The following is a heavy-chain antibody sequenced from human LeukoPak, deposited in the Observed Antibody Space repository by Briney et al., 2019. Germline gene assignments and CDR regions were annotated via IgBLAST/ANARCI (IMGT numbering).Heavy chain of an antibody. V-gene: IGHV3-23*01. D-gene: IGHD4-17*01. Sequence: DSLRLSCAASGFSFNIYAMSWVRQTPGKGLEWVAAIDRSGGSTFYADSVKGRFTISKDNSKNTLYLQINSLRVDDTAIYYCARGSHGEHDSWGQGTLVTVSS. CDR2: IDRSGGST. CDR1: GFSFNIYA. J-gene: IGHJ5*01. CDR3: ARGSHGEHDS.